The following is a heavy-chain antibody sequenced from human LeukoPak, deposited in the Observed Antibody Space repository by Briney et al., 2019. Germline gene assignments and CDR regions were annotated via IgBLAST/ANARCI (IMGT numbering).Heavy chain of an antibody. CDR1: GFSFSGSA. V-gene: IGHV3-73*01. CDR2: IRGRANSYVT. J-gene: IGHJ3*02. Sequence: GGSLRLSCAASGFSFSGSAVHWVRQASGKGLEWVGRIRGRANSYVTAYAASVTGRFTISRDNAKNSLYLQMNSLRVEDTAVYYCVRDSSPYERPSSYYDAFDIWGHGTVVTVS. CDR3: VRDSSPYERPSSYYDAFDI. D-gene: IGHD3-22*01.